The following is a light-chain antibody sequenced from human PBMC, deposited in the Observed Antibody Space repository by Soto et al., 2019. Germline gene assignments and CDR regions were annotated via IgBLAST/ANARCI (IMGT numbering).Light chain of an antibody. V-gene: IGKV3-20*01. CDR1: QSVSSSY. J-gene: IGKJ2*01. CDR2: GTS. CDR3: HQYGSSPLYT. Sequence: EIVLTQSPGTLSLSPGERAALSCRASQSVSSSYFAWYQQKPGQAPRLLVYGTSTRATGIPDRFSGSGSGTDFTLTISRLEPEDFAVYYCHQYGSSPLYTFGQGIKLEIK.